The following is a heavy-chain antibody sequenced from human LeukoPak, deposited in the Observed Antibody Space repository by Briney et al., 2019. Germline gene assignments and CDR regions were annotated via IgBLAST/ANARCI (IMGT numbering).Heavy chain of an antibody. D-gene: IGHD3-3*01. CDR1: GYTFTSYG. CDR2: MNPNSGNT. CDR3: ARENYDFWSGYLYYYYGMDV. J-gene: IGHJ6*02. V-gene: IGHV1-8*01. Sequence: ASVKVSCKASGYTFTSYGINWVGQATGQGLEWMGWMNPNSGNTGYAQKFQGRVTMTRNTSISTAYMELSSLRSEDTAVYYCARENYDFWSGYLYYYYGMDVRGQGTTVTVSS.